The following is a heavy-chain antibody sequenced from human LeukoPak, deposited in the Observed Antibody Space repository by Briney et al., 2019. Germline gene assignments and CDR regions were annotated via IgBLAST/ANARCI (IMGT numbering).Heavy chain of an antibody. D-gene: IGHD2-2*01. CDR3: ARVQPYDYDDY. CDR2: IYYSGST. V-gene: IGHV4-30-4*08. CDR1: GGSISSGDYY. J-gene: IGHJ4*02. Sequence: PSETLSLTCTVSGGSISSGDYYWSWIRQPPGKSLEWIGYIYYSGSTYYNPSLKSRVTISVDTSKNQFSLKLSSVTAADTAVYYCARVQPYDYDDYWGQGTLVTVSS.